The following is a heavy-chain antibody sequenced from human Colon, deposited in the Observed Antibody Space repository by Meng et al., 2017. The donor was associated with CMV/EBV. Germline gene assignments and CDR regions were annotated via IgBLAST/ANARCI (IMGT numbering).Heavy chain of an antibody. D-gene: IGHD3-22*01. Sequence: GGSLRLSCTVSGGSINTPNYYWGWIRQPPGKGLEWVSAISGSGGSTYYADSVKGRFTISRDNSKNTLYLQMNSLRAEDTAVYYCAKDQAGYYDSSGRDYWGQGTLVTVSS. CDR2: ISGSGGST. J-gene: IGHJ4*02. V-gene: IGHV3-23*01. CDR3: AKDQAGYYDSSGRDY. CDR1: GGSINTPNYY.